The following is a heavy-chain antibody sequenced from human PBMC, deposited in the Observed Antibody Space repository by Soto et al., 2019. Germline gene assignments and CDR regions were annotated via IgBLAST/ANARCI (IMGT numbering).Heavy chain of an antibody. Sequence: SETLSLTCAVYGGSFSGYYWSWIRQPPGKGLEWIGEINHSGSTNYNPSLKSRVTISVDTSKNQFSLKLSSVTAADTAVYYCASRALRYYYYYMDVWGKGTTVTVS. D-gene: IGHD3-16*01. CDR1: GGSFSGYY. V-gene: IGHV4-34*01. J-gene: IGHJ6*03. CDR2: INHSGST. CDR3: ASRALRYYYYYMDV.